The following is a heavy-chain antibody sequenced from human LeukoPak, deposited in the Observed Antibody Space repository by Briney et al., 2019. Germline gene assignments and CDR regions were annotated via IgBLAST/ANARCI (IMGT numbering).Heavy chain of an antibody. CDR2: FDPEDGET. D-gene: IGHD3-22*01. J-gene: IGHJ6*02. CDR3: ATGYDSSGYYSGVFYYYGMDV. Sequence: ASVTVSFKVSGYTLTELSMHWVRQAPGKGLEWMGGFDPEDGETIYAQKFQGRVTMTEDTSTDTAYVELSSLRSEDTAVYYCATGYDSSGYYSGVFYYYGMDVWGQGTTVTVSS. V-gene: IGHV1-24*01. CDR1: GYTLTELS.